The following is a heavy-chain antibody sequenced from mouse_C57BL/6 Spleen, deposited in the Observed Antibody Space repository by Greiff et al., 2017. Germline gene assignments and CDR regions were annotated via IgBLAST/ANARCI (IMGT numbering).Heavy chain of an antibody. J-gene: IGHJ3*01. CDR2: IYPGDGDT. D-gene: IGHD1-1*01. V-gene: IGHV1-82*01. CDR1: GYAFSSSW. CDR3: ARSGSSGFAY. Sequence: VQLQQSGPELVQPGASVKISCKASGYAFSSSWMNWVKQRPGKGLEWIGRIYPGDGDTNYNGKFKGKATLTADKSSSTAYMQLSSLTSEDSAVYFCARSGSSGFAYWGQGTLVTVSA.